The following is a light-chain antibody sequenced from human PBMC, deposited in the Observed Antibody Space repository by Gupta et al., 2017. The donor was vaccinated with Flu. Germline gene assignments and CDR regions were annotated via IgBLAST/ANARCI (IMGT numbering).Light chain of an antibody. V-gene: IGLV2-11*01. Sequence: QSALIQPRSVSGSPGQSVPISCTGTSSDVGADNYVSWYQQHPGKGPKLIIYDVSKWPSGVPDRFSGSKSGNTASLTISGLHADDEADYYCCSYASSYSFYVFGTGTTVTVL. J-gene: IGLJ1*01. CDR1: SSDVGADNY. CDR2: DVS. CDR3: CSYASSYSFYV.